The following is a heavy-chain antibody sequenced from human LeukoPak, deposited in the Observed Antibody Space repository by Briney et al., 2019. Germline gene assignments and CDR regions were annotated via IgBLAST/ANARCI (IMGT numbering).Heavy chain of an antibody. CDR1: GGSISSYY. CDR3: ARGYYDSSGYYTEFAN. Sequence: ETLSLTCTVSGGSISSYYWSWIRQPAGKGLEWIGRIYTSGSTDYNPSLKSRVTMSVDTSKNKFSLKVTSVTAADTAVYYCARGYYDSSGYYTEFANWGQGTLVTASS. J-gene: IGHJ4*02. D-gene: IGHD3-22*01. V-gene: IGHV4-4*07. CDR2: IYTSGST.